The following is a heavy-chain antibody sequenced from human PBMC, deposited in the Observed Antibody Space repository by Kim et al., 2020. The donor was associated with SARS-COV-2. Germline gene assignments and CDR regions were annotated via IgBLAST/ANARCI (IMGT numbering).Heavy chain of an antibody. V-gene: IGHV4-59*10. J-gene: IGHJ3*01. CDR3: ARYGLSGKAFDV. D-gene: IGHD1-26*01. Sequence: TEYNPSLRSRVTMSVDTSKNQIPLKLTSVTAADTAVYYCARYGLSGKAFDVWGQGTLVPVSS. CDR2: T.